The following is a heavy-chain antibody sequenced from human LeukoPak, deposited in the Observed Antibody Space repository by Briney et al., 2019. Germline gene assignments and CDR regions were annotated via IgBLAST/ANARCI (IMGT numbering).Heavy chain of an antibody. CDR1: RFTFNTYW. V-gene: IGHV3-74*01. Sequence: GGSLRLSCVASRFTFNTYWMHWVRQAPGKGLVWVSRSNSDGITTSYADSVKGRFTISRDNAKNTLYLQMNSLRAEDTAVYYCARGRYYFEYWGQGTLVTVSS. CDR2: SNSDGITT. J-gene: IGHJ4*02. CDR3: ARGRYYFEY.